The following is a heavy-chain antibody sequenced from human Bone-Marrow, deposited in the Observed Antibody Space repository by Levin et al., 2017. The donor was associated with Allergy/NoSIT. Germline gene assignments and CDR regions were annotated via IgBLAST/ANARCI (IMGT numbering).Heavy chain of an antibody. CDR1: GTSISNYY. D-gene: IGHD6-6*01. V-gene: IGHV4-59*01. J-gene: IGHJ4*02. Sequence: PSETLSLTCSVSGTSISNYYWSWIRQPPGKGLEWIGHIYYSGSTSYNPSLKSRVTISVDTSKNQFSLKLSSVTAADTAVYYCARMFSSSSGRVLDYWGQGTLVTVSS. CDR3: ARMFSSSSGRVLDY. CDR2: IYYSGST.